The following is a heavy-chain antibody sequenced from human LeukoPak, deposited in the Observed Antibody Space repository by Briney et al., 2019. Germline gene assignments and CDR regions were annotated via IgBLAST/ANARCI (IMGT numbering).Heavy chain of an antibody. CDR1: GGSINSRNYY. CDR3: ARASSSGYYFFDY. CDR2: IFYVGST. D-gene: IGHD6-19*01. J-gene: IGHJ4*02. V-gene: IGHV4-39*07. Sequence: SETLSLTCTVSGGSINSRNYYWGWIRQSPGKGLEWIGSIFYVGSTYYNPSLKSRVTISLETSKNQFSLRLTSVTAADTAVYYCARASSSGYYFFDYWGQGTLVSVSS.